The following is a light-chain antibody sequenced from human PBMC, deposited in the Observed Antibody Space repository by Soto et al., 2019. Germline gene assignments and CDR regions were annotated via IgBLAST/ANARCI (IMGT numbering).Light chain of an antibody. V-gene: IGLV2-14*01. CDR3: SSYTSSSTLEVV. CDR2: EVN. CDR1: SSDVGGYDY. J-gene: IGLJ2*01. Sequence: QSALTQPASVSGSPGQSVTISCTGASSDVGGYDYVSWYQQHPGKAPKLILYEVNNRPSGVSNHFSGSKSGNTASLIISGLQAEDEADYYCSSYTSSSTLEVVFGGGTKLTVL.